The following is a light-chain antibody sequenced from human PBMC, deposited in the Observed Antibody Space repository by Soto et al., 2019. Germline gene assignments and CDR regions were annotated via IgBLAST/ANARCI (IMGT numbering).Light chain of an antibody. CDR2: GAS. CDR1: QSVSSSY. Sequence: EIVLTQSPGTLSLSPGERATLSCRASQSVSSSYLAWYQQKPGQAPRRLIYGASSRATGIPDRFSGSGSGTDFTLTISRLEPEDFAVYYCQQYGSSPPITLGQGTRLEIK. V-gene: IGKV3-20*01. J-gene: IGKJ5*01. CDR3: QQYGSSPPIT.